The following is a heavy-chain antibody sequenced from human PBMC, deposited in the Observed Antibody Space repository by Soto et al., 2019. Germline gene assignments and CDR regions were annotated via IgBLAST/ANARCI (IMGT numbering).Heavy chain of an antibody. Sequence: GGSLRLSCAASGFTFSSYGMHWVRQAPGKGLEWVAVIWYDGSNKYYADSVKGRFTISRDNSKNTLYLQMNSLRAEDTAVYYCANSYCSGGSCYQFDYWGQGTLVTVSS. V-gene: IGHV3-33*06. D-gene: IGHD2-15*01. CDR2: IWYDGSNK. CDR3: ANSYCSGGSCYQFDY. CDR1: GFTFSSYG. J-gene: IGHJ4*02.